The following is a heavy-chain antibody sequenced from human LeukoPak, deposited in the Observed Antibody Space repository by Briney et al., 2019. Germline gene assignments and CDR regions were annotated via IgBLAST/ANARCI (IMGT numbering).Heavy chain of an antibody. J-gene: IGHJ4*02. D-gene: IGHD3-3*01. CDR1: GFTFSNVW. Sequence: GGSLRLSCVASGFTFSNVWMNWVRQAPGKGLEWLGRIMIKAEGETTQYAAPADGRFSISRDDSRNTLYLQMNSLKIEDTAVYYCTSRLITTNDFWGQGTLVTVSS. V-gene: IGHV3-15*01. CDR3: TSRLITTNDF. CDR2: IMIKAEGETT.